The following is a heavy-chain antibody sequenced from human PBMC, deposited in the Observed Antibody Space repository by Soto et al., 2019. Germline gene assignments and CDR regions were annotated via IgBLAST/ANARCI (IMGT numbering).Heavy chain of an antibody. CDR3: GRTLPPIDC. V-gene: IGHV1-18*01. CDR2: ISAYNGNT. CDR1: GYTFTNYG. Sequence: QVQLVQSGAEVKKPGASVKVSCKASGYTFTNYGISWVRQAPGQGLEWMGWISAYNGNTKYAQNPQGKVTMTTDTSTSTAYMELRRLRSDDTAVYYCGRTLPPIDCWGQGTLVTASS. D-gene: IGHD1-26*01. J-gene: IGHJ4*02.